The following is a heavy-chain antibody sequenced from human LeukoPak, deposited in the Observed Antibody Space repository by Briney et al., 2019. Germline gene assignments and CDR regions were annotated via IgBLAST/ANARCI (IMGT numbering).Heavy chain of an antibody. Sequence: GASVKVSCTASGYTFTSYDINWVRQATGQGLEWMGWMNPNSGNTGYAQKFQGRVTMTRNTSISTAYMELSSLRSEDTAVYYCASGVGATIRGAFDIWGQGTMVTVSS. V-gene: IGHV1-8*01. CDR2: MNPNSGNT. CDR3: ASGVGATIRGAFDI. D-gene: IGHD1-26*01. J-gene: IGHJ3*02. CDR1: GYTFTSYD.